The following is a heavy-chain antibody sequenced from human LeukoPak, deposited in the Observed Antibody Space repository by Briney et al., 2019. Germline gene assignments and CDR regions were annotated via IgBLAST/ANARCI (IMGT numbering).Heavy chain of an antibody. D-gene: IGHD1/OR15-1a*01. CDR3: ARNNPSRGLDP. CDR2: IYHSGST. CDR1: GYSINSGYY. V-gene: IGHV4-38-2*01. J-gene: IGHJ5*02. Sequence: PSETPSLTCDVSGYSINSGYYWGWIRQPPGKGLEWIASIYHSGSTYYNPSLKSRVTISIDTSKNQFSLKLSSVTAADTAVYYCARNNPSRGLDPWGQGTLVTVSS.